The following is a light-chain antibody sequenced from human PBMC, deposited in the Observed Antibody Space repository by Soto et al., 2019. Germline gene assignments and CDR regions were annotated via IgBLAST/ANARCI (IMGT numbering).Light chain of an antibody. CDR2: WAS. Sequence: DIVMTQSPDSLAVSLGERATINCKSSQSVLYSSNNKNYLAWYQQKPGQPPKLLIYWASTRESGVPDRVSGSGSVTDFTLTISSLQAEDVAVYYCQQYYSTPVTFGPGTKVDIK. CDR1: QSVLYSSNNKNY. CDR3: QQYYSTPVT. V-gene: IGKV4-1*01. J-gene: IGKJ3*01.